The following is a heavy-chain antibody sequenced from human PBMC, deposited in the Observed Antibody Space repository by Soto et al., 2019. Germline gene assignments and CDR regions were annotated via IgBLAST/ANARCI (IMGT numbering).Heavy chain of an antibody. J-gene: IGHJ2*01. D-gene: IGHD2-15*01. CDR3: AGESGRYGGNYWYFDL. CDR1: GGTFSSYA. Sequence: QVQLVQSGAEVKKPGSSVKVSCKASGGTFSSYAISWVRQAPGQGLEWMGGIIPIFGTANYAQKFQGRVTITADESTSTAYMELSSLRSDDTAVYYCAGESGRYGGNYWYFDLWGRGNLVTASS. CDR2: IIPIFGTA. V-gene: IGHV1-69*12.